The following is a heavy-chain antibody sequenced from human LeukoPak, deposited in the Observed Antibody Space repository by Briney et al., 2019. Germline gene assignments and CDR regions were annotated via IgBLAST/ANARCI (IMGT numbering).Heavy chain of an antibody. J-gene: IGHJ5*02. Sequence: ASVKLSCTASGYTFTDYYIHWLRQAPGQGLEWMGWINPNSGGTDYAQKFQGRVTMTRDTSISSAYMELSRLRSDDTAAYYCAREVAVAGTGWLGSAWGQGTLVSVPS. CDR3: AREVAVAGTGWLGSA. CDR2: INPNSGGT. V-gene: IGHV1-2*02. CDR1: GYTFTDYY. D-gene: IGHD6-13*01.